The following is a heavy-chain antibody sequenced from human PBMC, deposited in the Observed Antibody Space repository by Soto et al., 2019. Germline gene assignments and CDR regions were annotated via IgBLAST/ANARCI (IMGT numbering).Heavy chain of an antibody. CDR2: IYHSGST. CDR1: GGSISSGGYS. CDR3: ARGKWGALYDY. D-gene: IGHD1-26*01. V-gene: IGHV4-30-2*01. Sequence: TLSLTCAVSGGSISSGGYSWSWIRQPPGKGLAWIGYIYHSGSTYYNPSLKSRVTISVDRPKNQFSLKLSSVTAADTAVYYCARGKWGALYDYWGQGTLVTVSS. J-gene: IGHJ4*02.